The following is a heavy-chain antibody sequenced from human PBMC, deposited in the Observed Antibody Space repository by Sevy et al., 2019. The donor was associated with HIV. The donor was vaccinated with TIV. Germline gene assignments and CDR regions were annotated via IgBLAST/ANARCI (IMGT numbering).Heavy chain of an antibody. J-gene: IGHJ4*02. Sequence: GGSLRLSCVASGFTFSDSWVIWVRQAPGKGLERIAFINEDGSRLGYVDSVRGRFTISRENIKNSLYLQMNNLRAEDTALCFCARDRAYSAVDYWGQGTLVTVSS. CDR3: ARDRAYSAVDY. CDR1: GFTFSDSW. V-gene: IGHV3-7*01. D-gene: IGHD5-18*01. CDR2: INEDGSRL.